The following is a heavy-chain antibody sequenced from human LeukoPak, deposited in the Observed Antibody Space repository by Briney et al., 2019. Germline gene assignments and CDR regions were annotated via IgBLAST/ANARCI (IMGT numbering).Heavy chain of an antibody. D-gene: IGHD3-22*01. CDR1: GFTFSNYA. CDR2: ISYNGSNK. J-gene: IGHJ4*02. Sequence: GSLRLSCAASGFTFSNYAMHWVRQAPGKGLEWVAVISYNGSNKYYADSVKGRFTISRDNSKNTLYLQMNNLRAEDTAVYYCARWGASYYDSSGYYDYWGQGTLVTVSS. CDR3: ARWGASYYDSSGYYDY. V-gene: IGHV3-30*04.